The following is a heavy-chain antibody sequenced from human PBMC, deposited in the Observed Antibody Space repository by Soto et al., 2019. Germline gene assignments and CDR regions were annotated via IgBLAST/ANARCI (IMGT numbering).Heavy chain of an antibody. J-gene: IGHJ1*01. V-gene: IGHV1-46*01. CDR3: AREENCRGGTCYSEYFHH. D-gene: IGHD2-15*01. CDR2: VNPSGGSA. Sequence: QVQLVQSGAEVKKPGASVKVSCKTSGYIFTAYSMHWVRQAPGQGLEWMGVVNPSGGSAHYAQSYEGKVTLTRETSKSTFYMELSSMRSEDTAVYYCAREENCRGGTCYSEYFHHWGQGTLVTDSS. CDR1: GYIFTAYS.